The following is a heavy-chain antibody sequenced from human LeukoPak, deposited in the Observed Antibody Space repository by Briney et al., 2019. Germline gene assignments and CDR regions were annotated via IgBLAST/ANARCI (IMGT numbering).Heavy chain of an antibody. D-gene: IGHD6-13*01. Sequence: GGSLRLSCAASGFTFSSYAMHWVRQAPGKGLEWVSGISWNSGSIGYADSVKGRFTISRDNAKNSLYLQMNSLRAEDAALYYCAKDRSSSWYTYYFDYWGQGTLVTVSS. V-gene: IGHV3-9*01. J-gene: IGHJ4*02. CDR1: GFTFSSYA. CDR3: AKDRSSSWYTYYFDY. CDR2: ISWNSGSI.